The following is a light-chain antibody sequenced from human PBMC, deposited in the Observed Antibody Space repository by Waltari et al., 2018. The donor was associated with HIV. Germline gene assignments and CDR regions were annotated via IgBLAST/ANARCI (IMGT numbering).Light chain of an antibody. CDR3: QQYGSSSWT. CDR2: GAS. Sequence: ESVSTQSPGTLSLSPGERATLSCRASQSVSSSYLAWYQQQPGQAPRLLIYGASTRATGIPDRFSGSGSGTDFTLTISRLEPEDFAVYYCQQYGSSSWTFGQGTKVEIK. CDR1: QSVSSSY. J-gene: IGKJ1*01. V-gene: IGKV3-20*01.